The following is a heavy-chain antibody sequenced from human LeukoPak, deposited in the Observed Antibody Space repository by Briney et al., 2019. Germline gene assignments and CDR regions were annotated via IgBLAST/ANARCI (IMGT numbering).Heavy chain of an antibody. CDR3: ASAYGRWNDCFAT. D-gene: IGHD1-1*01. Sequence: SETLSLTCSVSGDSISSHYWTWIRQPPGMPLEWIGNMYHSGTTNYNPSLKSRVTISVDTSKNQFSLRLNSVTAADTAVYYCASAYGRWNDCFATWGQGSMVTVSS. CDR1: GDSISSHY. CDR2: MYHSGTT. J-gene: IGHJ3*02. V-gene: IGHV4-59*11.